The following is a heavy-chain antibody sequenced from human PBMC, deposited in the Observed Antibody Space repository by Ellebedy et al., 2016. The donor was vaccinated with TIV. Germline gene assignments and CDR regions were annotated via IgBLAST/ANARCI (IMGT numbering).Heavy chain of an antibody. V-gene: IGHV3-23*01. CDR2: ISSSGVST. CDR1: GFTFRNFA. D-gene: IGHD3-22*01. CDR3: AKLDSSGYYYGRFDY. Sequence: GGSLRLSCAASGFTFRNFAMTWVRQAPGKGLEWVSSISSSGVSTDYADSVRGRVTISRDNSKNTLYLQMNSLRADDSAVYYCAKLDSSGYYYGRFDYWGQGTLVTVPS. J-gene: IGHJ4*02.